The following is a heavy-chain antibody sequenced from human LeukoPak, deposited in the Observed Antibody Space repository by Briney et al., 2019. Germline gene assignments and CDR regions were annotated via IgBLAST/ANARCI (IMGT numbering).Heavy chain of an antibody. J-gene: IGHJ4*02. CDR1: GFTVSSNY. CDR2: IYSGGST. V-gene: IGHV3-66*01. D-gene: IGHD1-20*01. Sequence: GGSLRLSCAAPGFTVSSNYMSWVRQAPGKGLEWVSVIYSGGSTYYADSVKGRFTISRDNSKNTLYLQMNSLRAEDTAVYYCARDGIRGSPYYFDYWGQGTLVTVSS. CDR3: ARDGIRGSPYYFDY.